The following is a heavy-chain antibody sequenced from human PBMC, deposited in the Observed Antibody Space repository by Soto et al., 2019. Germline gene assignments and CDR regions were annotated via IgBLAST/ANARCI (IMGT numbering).Heavy chain of an antibody. CDR2: ISSSNNYI. Sequence: GGSLRLSCAASGFTFSTYAMNWVRQAPGKGLEWVSSISSSNNYIYYTDSVKGRFTISRDNTKNSLYLQMDSLRAEDTAVYYCARGQHYGDSVRWFDPWGQGTLVTVSS. V-gene: IGHV3-21*01. J-gene: IGHJ5*02. CDR3: ARGQHYGDSVRWFDP. D-gene: IGHD4-17*01. CDR1: GFTFSTYA.